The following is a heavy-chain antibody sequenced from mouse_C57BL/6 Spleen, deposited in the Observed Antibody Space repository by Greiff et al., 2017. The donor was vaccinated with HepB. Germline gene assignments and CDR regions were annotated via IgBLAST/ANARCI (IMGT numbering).Heavy chain of an antibody. Sequence: VQLQQSGPGLVKPSQSLSLTCSVTGYSITSGYNWNWIRQFPGNKLEWMGYISYDGSNNYNPSLKNRISITRDTSKNQFFLKLNSVTTEDTATYYCANIYYDYEFDYWGQGTTLTVSS. CDR2: ISYDGSN. V-gene: IGHV3-6*01. CDR1: GYSITSGYN. J-gene: IGHJ2*01. CDR3: ANIYYDYEFDY. D-gene: IGHD2-4*01.